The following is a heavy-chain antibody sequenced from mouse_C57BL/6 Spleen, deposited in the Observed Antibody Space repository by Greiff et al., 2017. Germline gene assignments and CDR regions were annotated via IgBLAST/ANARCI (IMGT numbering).Heavy chain of an antibody. Sequence: EVQVVESGGGLVKPGGSLKLSCAASGFTFSDYGMHWVRQAPEKGLEWVAYISSGSSTIYYADTVKGRFTISRDNAKNTLFLQMTSLRSEDTAMYYCARPDGNYVYAMDYWGQGTSVTVSS. D-gene: IGHD2-1*01. CDR1: GFTFSDYG. CDR3: ARPDGNYVYAMDY. V-gene: IGHV5-17*01. CDR2: ISSGSSTI. J-gene: IGHJ4*01.